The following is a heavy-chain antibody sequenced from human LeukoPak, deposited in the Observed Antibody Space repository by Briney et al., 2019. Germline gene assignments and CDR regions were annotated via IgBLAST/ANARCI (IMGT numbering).Heavy chain of an antibody. CDR2: IYYSGST. CDR1: GGSISSGGYY. J-gene: IGHJ4*02. D-gene: IGHD3-10*01. CDR3: ARVHPSSGSYYNKPSLGYYFDY. V-gene: IGHV4-31*03. Sequence: SETLSLTCTVSGGSISSGGYYWSWIRQHPGKGLEWIGYIYYSGSTYYNPSLKSRVTISVDTSKNQFSLKLSSVTAADTAVYYCARVHPSSGSYYNKPSLGYYFDYWGQGTLVTVSS.